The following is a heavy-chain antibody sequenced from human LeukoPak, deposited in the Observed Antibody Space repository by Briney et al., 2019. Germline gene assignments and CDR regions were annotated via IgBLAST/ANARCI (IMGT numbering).Heavy chain of an antibody. J-gene: IGHJ5*02. V-gene: IGHV4-38-2*02. CDR1: GYSISSGYY. CDR2: IYHSGST. Sequence: PSETLSLTCTVSGYSISSGYYWGWIRQPPGKGLEWIGSIYHSGSTYYNPSLKSRVTISVDTSKNQFSLKLSSVTAADTAVYYCARIPNSSGYYYVFDHWGQGTLVTVSS. CDR3: ARIPNSSGYYYVFDH. D-gene: IGHD3-22*01.